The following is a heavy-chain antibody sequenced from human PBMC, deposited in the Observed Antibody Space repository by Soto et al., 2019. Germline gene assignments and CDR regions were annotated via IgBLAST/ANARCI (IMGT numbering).Heavy chain of an antibody. D-gene: IGHD1-7*01. CDR1: GYTFTGHY. CDR2: ISPVTGGA. CDR3: GRGRSGELVVFY. V-gene: IGHV1-2*02. Sequence: ASVKVSCKASGYTFTGHYIHWVRQAPGQGPEWMGEISPVTGGAKYAQKFQGRVTMTRDTSITTVYMELTNLSPDDTAVYYCGRGRSGELVVFYWGQGTLVTVSS. J-gene: IGHJ4*02.